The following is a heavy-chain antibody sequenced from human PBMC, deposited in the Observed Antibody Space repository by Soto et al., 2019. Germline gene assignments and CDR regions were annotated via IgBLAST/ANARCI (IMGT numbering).Heavy chain of an antibody. Sequence: GGSLRLSCAASGFTFSSYGMHWVRQAPGKGLEWVAVIWYDGSNKYYADSVKGRFTISRDNSKNTLYLQMNSLRAEDTAVYYCAKDVGSGYETEYYFDYWGQGTLVTVSS. CDR3: AKDVGSGYETEYYFDY. J-gene: IGHJ4*02. CDR1: GFTFSSYG. V-gene: IGHV3-33*06. D-gene: IGHD5-12*01. CDR2: IWYDGSNK.